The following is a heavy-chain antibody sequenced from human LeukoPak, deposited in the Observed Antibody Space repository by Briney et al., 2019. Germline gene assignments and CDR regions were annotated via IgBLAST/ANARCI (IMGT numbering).Heavy chain of an antibody. Sequence: PSETLSLTCAVYGGSITGYYWSRIRQPPGKGLEWVGEIHYTGATSYNPSLKSRATISIDTSKNQVSLKLSSVTAADTAVYYCARGNILGGYCFDFWGQGALVTVSS. V-gene: IGHV4-34*01. J-gene: IGHJ4*02. CDR3: ARGNILGGYCFDF. D-gene: IGHD3-9*01. CDR1: GGSITGYY. CDR2: IHYTGAT.